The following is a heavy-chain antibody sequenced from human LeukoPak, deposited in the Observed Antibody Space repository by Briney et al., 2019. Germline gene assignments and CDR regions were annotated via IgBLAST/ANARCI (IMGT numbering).Heavy chain of an antibody. V-gene: IGHV4-39*07. J-gene: IGHJ3*02. CDR2: IYYSGST. D-gene: IGHD6-19*01. CDR3: ASNSGWHTDAFDI. CDR1: GGSISSSSYY. Sequence: SETLSLTCTVSGGSISSSSYYWGWIRQPPGKGLEWIGSIYYSGSTNYNPSLKSRVTMSGDTSKNQFSLKLSSVTAADTAVYYCASNSGWHTDAFDIWGQGTMVTVSS.